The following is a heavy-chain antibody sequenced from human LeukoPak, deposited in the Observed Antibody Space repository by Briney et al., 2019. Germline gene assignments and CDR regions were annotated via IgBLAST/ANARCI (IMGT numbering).Heavy chain of an antibody. D-gene: IGHD6-19*01. V-gene: IGHV4-59*08. CDR2: IYYSGST. Sequence: PSETLSLTCTVSGGSISSYYWSWIRQPPGKGLEWIGYIYYSGSTNYNPSLKSRVTISLDTSKNQFSLKLSSVTAADTAVYYCARGQISSGWYVYNWFDPWGQGTLVTVSS. CDR1: GGSISSYY. CDR3: ARGQISSGWYVYNWFDP. J-gene: IGHJ5*02.